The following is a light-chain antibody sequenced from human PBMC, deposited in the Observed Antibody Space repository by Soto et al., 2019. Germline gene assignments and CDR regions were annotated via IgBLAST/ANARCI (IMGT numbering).Light chain of an antibody. CDR3: QQYNNWPPVT. CDR1: QSVSSN. J-gene: IGKJ5*01. V-gene: IGKV3-15*01. Sequence: EIVMTQSPATLSVSPGERATLSCRASQSVSSNLAWYQQKPGQAPRLRIYGASTRATGIPARFSGSGSGTDFTLTISSLQAEDFAVYYCQQYNNWPPVTFGHGTRLEIK. CDR2: GAS.